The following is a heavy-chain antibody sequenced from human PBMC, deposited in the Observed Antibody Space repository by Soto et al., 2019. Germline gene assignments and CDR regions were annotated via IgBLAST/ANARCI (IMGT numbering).Heavy chain of an antibody. CDR1: GGSISSSSYY. CDR3: ARQDGQQLAYYYYYMDV. V-gene: IGHV4-39*01. J-gene: IGHJ6*03. D-gene: IGHD6-13*01. Sequence: SETLSLTCTVSGGSISSSSYYWGWIRQPPGKGLEWIGSIYYSGSTYYSPSLKSRVTISVDTSKNQFSLKLSSVTAADTAVYYCARQDGQQLAYYYYYMDVWGKGTTVTVSS. CDR2: IYYSGST.